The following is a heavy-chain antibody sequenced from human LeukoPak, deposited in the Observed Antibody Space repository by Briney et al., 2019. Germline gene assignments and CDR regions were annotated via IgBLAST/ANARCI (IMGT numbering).Heavy chain of an antibody. V-gene: IGHV3-13*04. CDR3: VRGGHIGFDY. Sequence: GGSLRFSCAASGFPFSDFDMHWVGQATGRGLEWFSSIASAGDTYYVASVRGRSTISRENAKSSLYLQMNSLRAGDTAVYYCVRGGHIGFDYWGRGTLVTVS. D-gene: IGHD2-21*01. CDR1: GFPFSDFD. CDR2: IASAGDT. J-gene: IGHJ4*02.